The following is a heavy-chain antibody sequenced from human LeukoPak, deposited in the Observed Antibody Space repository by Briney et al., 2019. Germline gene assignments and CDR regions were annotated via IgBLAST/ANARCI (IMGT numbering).Heavy chain of an antibody. J-gene: IGHJ4*02. Sequence: SETLALTCTVSGGSISSGSYYWSWIRQPAGKGLEWIGRIYRSGSTNYNPSPKSRVTILIDTAKKQFSLKLSAVTAADTAVYSCARESGYTYGRDYWGQGPLVTVSS. D-gene: IGHD5-18*01. CDR3: ARESGYTYGRDY. CDR1: GGSISSGSYY. CDR2: IYRSGST. V-gene: IGHV4-61*02.